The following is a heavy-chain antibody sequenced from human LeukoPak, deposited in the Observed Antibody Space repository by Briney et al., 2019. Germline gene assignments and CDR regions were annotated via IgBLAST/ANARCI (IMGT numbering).Heavy chain of an antibody. CDR1: GGSIRSISFN. D-gene: IGHD1-26*01. CDR2: IHYTGTT. Sequence: PSETLSLTCTVSGGSIRSISFNWGWIRQPPGKGLEWIGSIHYTGTTFYNPSLKSRATISVDTSKNQFSLKLRSVTAADTAVYYCARTGGSFYFYYYMDVWGKGTTVTVSS. J-gene: IGHJ6*03. V-gene: IGHV4-39*07. CDR3: ARTGGSFYFYYYMDV.